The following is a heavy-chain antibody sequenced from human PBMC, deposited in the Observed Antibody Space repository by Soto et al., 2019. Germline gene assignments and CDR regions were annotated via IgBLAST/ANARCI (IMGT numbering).Heavy chain of an antibody. Sequence: GGSLRLSCAASGFTFSSYAMSLVRQAPGKGLEWVSAISGSGGSTYYADSVKGRFTISRDKSKNTLYLQMNSLRAEDTAVYYCAKNYYGSGSSLDYWGQGTLVTVSS. D-gene: IGHD3-10*01. CDR1: GFTFSSYA. CDR3: AKNYYGSGSSLDY. V-gene: IGHV3-23*01. CDR2: ISGSGGST. J-gene: IGHJ4*02.